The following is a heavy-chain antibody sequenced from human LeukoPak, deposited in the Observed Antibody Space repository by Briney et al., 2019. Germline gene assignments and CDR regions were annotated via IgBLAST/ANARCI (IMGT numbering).Heavy chain of an antibody. CDR3: ARLGEFVVVVAATQKVSSDG. Sequence: SQTLSLTCTVSGGSISSGSYYWSWIRQPAGKGLEWIGRIYTSGSTYYNPSLKSRVTISVDTSKNQFSLKLSSVTAADTAVYYCARLGEFVVVVAATQKVSSDGWGQGTLVTVSS. J-gene: IGHJ4*02. V-gene: IGHV4-61*02. CDR1: GGSISSGSYY. CDR2: IYTSGST. D-gene: IGHD2-15*01.